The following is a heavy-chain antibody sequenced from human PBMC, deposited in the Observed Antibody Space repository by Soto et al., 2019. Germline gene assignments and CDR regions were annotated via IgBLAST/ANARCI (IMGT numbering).Heavy chain of an antibody. CDR1: GLTVRSKY. CDR3: AKETSIAAASRG. J-gene: IGHJ4*02. D-gene: IGHD6-13*01. V-gene: IGHV3-53*01. Sequence: PGGSLRLSCAASGLTVRSKYMTWVRQAQGKGLEWVSLIQSGGTTYYADSVKGRFTISRDTSENTLYLQMNSLRAEDTAVYYCAKETSIAAASRGWGQGTLVTVSS. CDR2: IQSGGTT.